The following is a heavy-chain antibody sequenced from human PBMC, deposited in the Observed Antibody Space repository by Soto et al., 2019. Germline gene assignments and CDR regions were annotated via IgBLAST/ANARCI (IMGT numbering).Heavy chain of an antibody. Sequence: SVKVSCKASGYTFTGYDMHGVRQAPGQGLEWMGWINPNSGGTNYAQKFQGRVTMTRDTSISTAYMELSRLRSDDTAVYYCAREFVVAPYYYTIDGSGHGTTDTVSS. CDR3: AREFVVAPYYYTIDG. CDR2: INPNSGGT. CDR1: GYTFTGYD. D-gene: IGHD2-21*01. J-gene: IGHJ6*02. V-gene: IGHV1-2*02.